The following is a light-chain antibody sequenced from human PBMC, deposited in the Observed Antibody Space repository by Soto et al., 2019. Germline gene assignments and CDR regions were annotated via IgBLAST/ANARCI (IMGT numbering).Light chain of an antibody. Sequence: QSVLTQPPSVSGTPGQTVTITCSGSSTNIGSSSVKWYQQFPGAAPKLLIYSNALRPSGIPNRFSGSKSGTSASLAISGLQPEDEADYYCAAWDDRLMGVFXPGTKLTVL. V-gene: IGLV1-44*01. CDR2: SNA. J-gene: IGLJ1*01. CDR1: STNIGSSS. CDR3: AAWDDRLMGV.